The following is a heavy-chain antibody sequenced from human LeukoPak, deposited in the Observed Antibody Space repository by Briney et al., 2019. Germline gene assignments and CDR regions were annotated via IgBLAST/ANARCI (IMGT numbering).Heavy chain of an antibody. CDR3: ARVGVVPAAMISQECAFDI. V-gene: IGHV3-7*01. CDR1: GFTFSSYR. Sequence: GGSLRLSCAASGFTFSSYRMSWVRQAPGKGLEWVANIKQDGSEKYYVDSVKGRFTISRDNAKNSLSLQMNSLRAEDTAVYYCARVGVVPAAMISQECAFDIWGQGTMVTVSS. D-gene: IGHD2-2*01. J-gene: IGHJ3*02. CDR2: IKQDGSEK.